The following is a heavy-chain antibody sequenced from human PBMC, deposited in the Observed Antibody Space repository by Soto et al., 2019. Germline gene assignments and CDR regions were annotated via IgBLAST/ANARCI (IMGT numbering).Heavy chain of an antibody. CDR3: SRAIAAGDTL. V-gene: IGHV3-7*01. Sequence: GGSLRLSCADSGFNFIAYWMHWVRQAPGKGLEGVANINQDGSKIYYVDSVKGRFTISRDNAKTSLYLQMNNLRAEDTAIYYCSRAIAAGDTLWGQGALVTVSS. D-gene: IGHD6-13*01. CDR1: GFNFIAYW. CDR2: INQDGSKI. J-gene: IGHJ4*02.